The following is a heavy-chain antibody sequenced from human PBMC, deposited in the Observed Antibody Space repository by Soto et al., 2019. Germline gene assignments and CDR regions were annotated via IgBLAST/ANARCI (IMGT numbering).Heavy chain of an antibody. D-gene: IGHD6-19*01. CDR1: GFTYSTYA. Sequence: GGSLRLSCAASGFTYSTYAMNWVRQAPGKGLEWVSGVSGSGSATSYADSVKGRFTISRDNSKNTLYLQMNSLRAEDTAVYYCVKATGMAVSNTGLDYWGQGTLVTVSS. J-gene: IGHJ4*02. CDR3: VKATGMAVSNTGLDY. CDR2: VSGSGSAT. V-gene: IGHV3-23*01.